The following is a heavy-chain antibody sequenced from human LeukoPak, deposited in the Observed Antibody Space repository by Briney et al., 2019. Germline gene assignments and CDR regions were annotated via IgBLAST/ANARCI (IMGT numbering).Heavy chain of an antibody. CDR2: ISAYNGNT. V-gene: IGHV1-18*01. J-gene: IGHJ4*02. CDR1: GHTLSELS. D-gene: IGHD3-22*01. Sequence: ASVKVSCKVSGHTLSELSMHWVRQAPGQGLEWMGWISAYNGNTNYAQKLQGRVTMTTDTSTSTAYMELRSLRSDDTAVYYCARGLPTYYYDSSGYYYGFDYWGQGTLVTVSS. CDR3: ARGLPTYYYDSSGYYYGFDY.